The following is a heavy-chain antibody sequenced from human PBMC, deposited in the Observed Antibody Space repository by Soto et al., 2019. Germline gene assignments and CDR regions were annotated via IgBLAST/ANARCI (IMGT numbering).Heavy chain of an antibody. V-gene: IGHV3-30-3*01. CDR3: ARFKGCSGGTCYSYFDY. D-gene: IGHD2-15*01. CDR1: GFTFSSYA. CDR2: ISSDGSNK. Sequence: QVQLVESGGGVVQPGRSLRLSCAASGFTFSSYAMHWVRQAPGKGLEWVAVISSDGSNKYYADSVKGRFTISRDNSKNTLYQQMNSLRAEDTAVYYCARFKGCSGGTCYSYFDYWGQGTLVTVSS. J-gene: IGHJ4*02.